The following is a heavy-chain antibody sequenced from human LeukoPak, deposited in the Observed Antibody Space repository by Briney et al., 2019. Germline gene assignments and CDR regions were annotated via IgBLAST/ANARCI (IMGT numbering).Heavy chain of an antibody. CDR2: IYYSGST. CDR3: ARTIAVAGTWVKYFDY. D-gene: IGHD6-19*01. CDR1: GGSISSYY. Sequence: SETLSLTCTVSGGSISSYYWSWIRQPPGKGLEWIGYIYYSGSTNYNPSLKSRVTISVDTSKNQFSLKLSSVTAADTAVYYCARTIAVAGTWVKYFDYWGQGILVTVSS. J-gene: IGHJ4*02. V-gene: IGHV4-59*01.